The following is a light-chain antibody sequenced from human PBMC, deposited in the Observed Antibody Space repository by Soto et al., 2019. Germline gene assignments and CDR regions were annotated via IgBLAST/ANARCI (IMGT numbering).Light chain of an antibody. J-gene: IGLJ2*01. V-gene: IGLV1-44*01. CDR1: SSNIGSHT. Sequence: QSVLTQPPSASGTPGQRVTISCSGSSSNIGSHTVNWYQQLPGTAPKLLIYFNNQRPSGVPDRFSGSKSGTSASLAISGLQSEDEADYHCAAWDDSLNGVVFGGGTQLTVL. CDR3: AAWDDSLNGVV. CDR2: FNN.